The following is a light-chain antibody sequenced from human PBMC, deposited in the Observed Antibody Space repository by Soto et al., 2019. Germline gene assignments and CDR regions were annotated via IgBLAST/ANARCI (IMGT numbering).Light chain of an antibody. CDR3: SSYTTTSTVV. CDR2: DVY. V-gene: IGLV2-14*01. CDR1: GSDVGGYDY. Sequence: QSVLTQPASVSGSPGQSITISCTGTGSDVGGYDYVSWFQQYPGKAPSLMLYDVYRRPSGVSYRFSGSKSGNTASLTISGLQAEDEADYYCSSYTTTSTVVFGGGTKVTVL. J-gene: IGLJ2*01.